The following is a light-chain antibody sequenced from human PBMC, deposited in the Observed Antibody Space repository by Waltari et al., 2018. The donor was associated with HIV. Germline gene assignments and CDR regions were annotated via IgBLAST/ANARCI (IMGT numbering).Light chain of an antibody. CDR3: QQSYSTPRT. CDR2: AAS. Sequence: DIQMTQSPSSLSAAVGDRVTISCRASQSISNYLNWYQQKPGKAPELLVYAASSLQSGVPSRFSGSGSGTDFTLIISSLQREDFATYYWQQSYSTPRTFGQGTKVEIK. J-gene: IGKJ2*01. CDR1: QSISNY. V-gene: IGKV1-39*01.